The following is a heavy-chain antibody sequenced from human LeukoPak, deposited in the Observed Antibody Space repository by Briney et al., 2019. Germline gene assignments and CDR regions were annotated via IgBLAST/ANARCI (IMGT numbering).Heavy chain of an antibody. J-gene: IGHJ4*02. Sequence: PGGSLRLSCAASGFTVSSNYMRWVRQAPGKGLEWVSVIYSGGSTYYADSVKGRFTISRENSKNTLYLQMNSLRAEDTAVYYCTRVRNMVRGVIITAYYLDYWGQGTLVTVAS. CDR3: TRVRNMVRGVIITAYYLDY. V-gene: IGHV3-66*01. D-gene: IGHD3-10*01. CDR1: GFTVSSNY. CDR2: IYSGGST.